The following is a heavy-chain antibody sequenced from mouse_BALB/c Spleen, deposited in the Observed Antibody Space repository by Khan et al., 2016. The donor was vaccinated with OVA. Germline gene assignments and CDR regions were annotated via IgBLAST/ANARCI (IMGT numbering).Heavy chain of an antibody. CDR1: GYSITSDYA. V-gene: IGHV3-2*02. CDR2: IRYNGST. Sequence: EVQLLETGPGLVKPSQSLSLTCTVTGYSITSDYAWNWIRQFPGNKLEWMGYIRYNGSTRFNPTLKSRISLTRDTSTNQFFLQLNTVTTEDTATYYCARPGWDDPFAYWGQGTLVTVSA. J-gene: IGHJ3*01. D-gene: IGHD4-1*01. CDR3: ARPGWDDPFAY.